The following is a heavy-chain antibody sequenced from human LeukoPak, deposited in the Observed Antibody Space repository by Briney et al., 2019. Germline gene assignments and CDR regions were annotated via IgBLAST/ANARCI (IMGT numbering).Heavy chain of an antibody. J-gene: IGHJ6*02. V-gene: IGHV3-48*01. CDR1: RLTFSSYS. CDR2: ISSSSSTI. Sequence: GRSLRLSWPVSRLTFSSYSMNWVRQAPGKGLEWVSYISSSSSTIYYADSVKGRLTISRDNAKNSLYLQMNRLTAEDTAVYYCARENVAGTDYYYGMDVWGQGATVTVSS. D-gene: IGHD6-19*01. CDR3: ARENVAGTDYYYGMDV.